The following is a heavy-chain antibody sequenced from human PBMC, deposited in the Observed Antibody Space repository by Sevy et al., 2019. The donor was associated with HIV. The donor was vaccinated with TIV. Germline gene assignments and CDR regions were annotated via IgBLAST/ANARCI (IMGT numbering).Heavy chain of an antibody. V-gene: IGHV1-8*03. CDR3: TRYIGVFRRGSYYNFIDV. J-gene: IGHJ6*02. CDR2: MTPASGRS. D-gene: IGHD3-10*01. CDR1: GYTFTNND. Sequence: ASVKVSCKTSGYTFTNNDINWLRQAAGQGLEWMGWMTPASGRSGYAQRFQGRVTFTRDTSRSTDYMELSNLTSDDPAVYYCTRYIGVFRRGSYYNFIDVWGLGTSVTVSS.